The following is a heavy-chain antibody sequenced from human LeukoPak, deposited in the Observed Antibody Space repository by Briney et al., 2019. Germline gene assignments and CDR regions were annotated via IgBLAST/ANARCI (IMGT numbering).Heavy chain of an antibody. CDR2: ISAYNGNT. CDR3: AREWVEYYYGSGSPRVLDY. J-gene: IGHJ4*02. V-gene: IGHV1-18*01. D-gene: IGHD3-10*01. Sequence: ASVKVSCKASGYTFTSYGISWVRQPPGQGLEWMGWISAYNGNTNYAQKLQGRVTMTTDTSTSTAYMELRSLRSDDTAVYYCAREWVEYYYGSGSPRVLDYWGQGTLVTVSS. CDR1: GYTFTSYG.